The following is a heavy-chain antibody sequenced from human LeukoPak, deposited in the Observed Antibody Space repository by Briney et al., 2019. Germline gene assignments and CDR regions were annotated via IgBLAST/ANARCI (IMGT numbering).Heavy chain of an antibody. J-gene: IGHJ4*02. Sequence: PSETLSLTCTVSGDSISSGGHYWNWLRQRPGKGLEGIVYIFHTGSTYYNPSLKSRVTISVDTSKNQFSLKLSSVTAADTAVYYCARSPGIWNEYGRLEYWGQGALVTVSS. CDR3: ARSPGIWNEYGRLEY. D-gene: IGHD1-1*01. V-gene: IGHV4-31*03. CDR1: GDSISSGGHY. CDR2: IFHTGST.